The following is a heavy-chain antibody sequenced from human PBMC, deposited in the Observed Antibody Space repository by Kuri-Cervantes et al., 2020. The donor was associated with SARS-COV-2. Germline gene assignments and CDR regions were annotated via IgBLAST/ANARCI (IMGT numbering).Heavy chain of an antibody. D-gene: IGHD3-10*01. CDR2: IIPIFGTA. CDR1: GGTFSSYA. Sequence: SVKVSCKASGGTFSSYAISWVRQAPGQGLEWMGGIIPIFGTANYAQKFQGRVAITTDESTSTAYMELSSLRSEDTAVYYCARSRFGDYSDAFDIWGQGTMVTVSS. J-gene: IGHJ3*02. V-gene: IGHV1-69*05. CDR3: ARSRFGDYSDAFDI.